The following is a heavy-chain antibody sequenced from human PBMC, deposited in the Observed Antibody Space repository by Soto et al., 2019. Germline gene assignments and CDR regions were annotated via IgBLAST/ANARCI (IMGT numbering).Heavy chain of an antibody. V-gene: IGHV4-59*01. CDR2: IYYSGST. CDR3: ARCGNSPAWFDP. D-gene: IGHD1-1*01. J-gene: IGHJ5*02. Sequence: QVQLQESGPGLVKPSETLYLNCAVYGGSISSYYWCWIRQPPGKGLEWIGYIYYSGSTNYNPSLKSRVTISVDTSKNQFSLKLSSVTAVDTAVYYCARCGNSPAWFDPWGQGTLVTVSS. CDR1: GGSISSYY.